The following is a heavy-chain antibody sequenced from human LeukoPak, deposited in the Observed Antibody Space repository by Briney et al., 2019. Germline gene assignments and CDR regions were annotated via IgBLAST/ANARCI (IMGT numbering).Heavy chain of an antibody. CDR1: GGSFSGYY. D-gene: IGHD6-13*01. J-gene: IGHJ4*02. Sequence: KPSETLSLTCAVCGGSFSGYYWSWIRQPPGKGLEWIGEINHSGSTNYNPSLKGRVTISVDTSKNQFSLKLSSVTAADTAVYYCARVGFSSSWFSPPPDYWGQGTLVTVSS. CDR3: ARVGFSSSWFSPPPDY. V-gene: IGHV4-34*01. CDR2: INHSGST.